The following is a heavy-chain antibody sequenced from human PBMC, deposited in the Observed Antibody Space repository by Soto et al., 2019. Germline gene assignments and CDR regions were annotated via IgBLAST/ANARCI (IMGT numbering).Heavy chain of an antibody. V-gene: IGHV4-59*01. CDR3: AKDPRYCSSTSCPPLGHWFDP. Sequence: SEILSLTCTVSGGSISSYYWSWIRQPPGKGLEWIGYIYYSGSTNYNPSLKSRVTISVDTSKNQFSLKLSSVTAAETAVYYCAKDPRYCSSTSCPPLGHWFDPWGQGTLVTVSS. D-gene: IGHD2-2*01. CDR1: GGSISSYY. CDR2: IYYSGST. J-gene: IGHJ5*02.